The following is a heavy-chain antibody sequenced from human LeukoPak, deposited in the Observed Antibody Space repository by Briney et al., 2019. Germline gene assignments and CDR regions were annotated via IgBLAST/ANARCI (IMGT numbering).Heavy chain of an antibody. V-gene: IGHV3-23*01. J-gene: IGHJ6*02. CDR2: ISGSGGST. CDR3: AKVATDTDYYYGMDV. Sequence: GGSLRLSCAASGFTFSSYAMSWVRQAPGKGLEWVSPISGSGGSTYYADSVKGRFTNSRDNSKNTLYLQMNSLRAEDTAVYYCAKVATDTDYYYGMDVWGQGTTVTVSS. D-gene: IGHD5-18*01. CDR1: GFTFSSYA.